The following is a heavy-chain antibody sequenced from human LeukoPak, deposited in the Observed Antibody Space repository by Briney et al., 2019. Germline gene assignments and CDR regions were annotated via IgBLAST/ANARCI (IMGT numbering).Heavy chain of an antibody. V-gene: IGHV4-59*01. CDR3: ARDLGGWYKHYMDV. J-gene: IGHJ6*03. D-gene: IGHD6-19*01. CDR1: GGSISSYY. CDR2: IYYSGST. Sequence: SETLSLTCTVSGGSISSYYWSWIRQPPGKGLEWIGYIYYSGSTNYNPSLKSRVTISVDTSKNQFSLKLSSVTAADTAVYYCARDLGGWYKHYMDVWGKGTTVTVSS.